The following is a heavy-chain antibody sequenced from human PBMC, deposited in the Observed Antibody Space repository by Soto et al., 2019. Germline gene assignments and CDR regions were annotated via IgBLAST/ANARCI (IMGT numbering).Heavy chain of an antibody. CDR2: ISYGGINK. CDR1: GFTFSSSA. V-gene: IGHV3-30-3*01. D-gene: IGHD4-17*01. J-gene: IGHJ4*02. CDR3: RGVTTSVDY. Sequence: QVHLVESGGGVVQPGGSLRLSCAASGFTFSSSAMHWVRQAPGKGLEWLALISYGGINKYYADSVKGRFTISRDNSKNTLYLQLNSLRAEDTAMYYCRGVTTSVDYWGQGTLVTVSS.